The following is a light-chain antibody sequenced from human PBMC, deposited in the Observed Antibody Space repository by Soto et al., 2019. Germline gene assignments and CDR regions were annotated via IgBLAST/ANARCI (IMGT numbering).Light chain of an antibody. CDR3: CSYAGSNWGYV. V-gene: IGLV2-23*02. CDR1: SSDVGSYNL. Sequence: QSALTQPASVSGSPGQSITISCTGTSSDVGSYNLVSWYQQHPGKAPKVIIYEVSQWPSGVSNRFSGSKSGNTASLTISGLQAEDEADYYCCSYAGSNWGYVFGTGTKVTV. CDR2: EVS. J-gene: IGLJ1*01.